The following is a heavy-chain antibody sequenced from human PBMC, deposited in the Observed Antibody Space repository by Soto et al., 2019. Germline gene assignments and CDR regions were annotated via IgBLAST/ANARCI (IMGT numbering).Heavy chain of an antibody. CDR2: IDPSDSYT. V-gene: IGHV5-10-1*01. CDR3: ARQYCSGGSCYSVWFDP. J-gene: IGHJ5*02. CDR1: GYSFTSYW. D-gene: IGHD2-15*01. Sequence: GESLKISCKGSGYSFTSYWISWVRQMPGKGLEWMGRIDPSDSYTNYSPSFQGHVTISADKSISTAYLQWSSLKASDTAMYYCARQYCSGGSCYSVWFDPWGQGTLVTVLL.